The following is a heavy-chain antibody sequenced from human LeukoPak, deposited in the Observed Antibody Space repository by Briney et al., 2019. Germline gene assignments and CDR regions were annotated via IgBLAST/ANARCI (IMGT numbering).Heavy chain of an antibody. CDR2: ISYDGSNK. J-gene: IGHJ4*02. Sequence: PGGSLRLSCAASGFTFSSYGMHWVRQAPGKGLEWVAVISYDGSNKYYADSVKGRFTISRDNSKNTLYLQMNSLRAEDTAVYYCAKDHYYDSSGYYYDYFDYWGQGTLVTVSS. V-gene: IGHV3-30*18. CDR3: AKDHYYDSSGYYYDYFDY. CDR1: GFTFSSYG. D-gene: IGHD3-22*01.